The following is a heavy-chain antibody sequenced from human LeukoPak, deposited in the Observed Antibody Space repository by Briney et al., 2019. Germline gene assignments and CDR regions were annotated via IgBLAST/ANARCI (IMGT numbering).Heavy chain of an antibody. D-gene: IGHD2-15*01. CDR1: GYSFTSYW. CDR2: IYPGDSDT. CDR3: ARPRCSGDICFYFDY. Sequence: GESLKISCKGSGYSFTSYWIGWVRQMPGKGLEWMGIIYPGDSDTRYSPSFQGQVTISADKSISTAYLQWSSLKASDTAMYYCARPRCSGDICFYFDYWGQGTLVTVSS. V-gene: IGHV5-51*01. J-gene: IGHJ4*02.